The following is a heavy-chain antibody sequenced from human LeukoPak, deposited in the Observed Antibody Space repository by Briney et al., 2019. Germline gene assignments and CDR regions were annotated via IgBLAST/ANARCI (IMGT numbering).Heavy chain of an antibody. J-gene: IGHJ4*02. Sequence: GGSLRLSCAASGFNFRVYAMSWVRQAPGKGLEGVSGIIHSGARTYYTDSVRGRFTISRDNSKNTLDLQMNTLRAGDTAVYYCAKARHCTYGVCSYDYWGQGTLVTVSS. CDR1: GFNFRVYA. CDR3: AKARHCTYGVCSYDY. CDR2: IIHSGART. V-gene: IGHV3-23*01. D-gene: IGHD2-8*01.